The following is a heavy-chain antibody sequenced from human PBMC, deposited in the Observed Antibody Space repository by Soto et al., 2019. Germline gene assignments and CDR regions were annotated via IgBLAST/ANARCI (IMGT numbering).Heavy chain of an antibody. J-gene: IGHJ4*02. CDR1: GFTVSSNY. Sequence: GGSLRLSCAASGFTVSSNYMSWVRQAPGKGLEWVSVIYSGGSTYYADSVKGRFTISRDNSKNTLYLQMNSLRAEDTAVYYCARDKAYDSSGYYFDYWGQGT. CDR3: ARDKAYDSSGYYFDY. V-gene: IGHV3-66*01. CDR2: IYSGGST. D-gene: IGHD3-22*01.